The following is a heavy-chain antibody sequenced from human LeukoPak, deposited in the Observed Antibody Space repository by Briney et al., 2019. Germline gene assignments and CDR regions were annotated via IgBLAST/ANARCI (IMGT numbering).Heavy chain of an antibody. CDR3: ARDGSLADY. D-gene: IGHD5-12*01. CDR2: ITSDGSST. Sequence: PGGSLRLSCAASQFTFSSYWMHWVRQAPGKGLVWVSFITSDGSSTSYADYVKGRFTISRDNAKNMLYLQMNSLRAEDTAVNYCARDGSLADYWGQGTLVTVSS. CDR1: QFTFSSYW. J-gene: IGHJ4*02. V-gene: IGHV3-74*01.